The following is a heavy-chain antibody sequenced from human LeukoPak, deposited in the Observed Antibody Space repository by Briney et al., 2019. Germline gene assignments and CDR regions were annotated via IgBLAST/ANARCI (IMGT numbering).Heavy chain of an antibody. CDR1: GFNFGVVA. CDR2: IRHREYGGTA. J-gene: IGHJ4*02. Sequence: GGSLRLSCATSGFNFGVVAMDRIHQAPGKGLEWVGFIRHREYGGTAEYAASVNGRFAISRDDSKSIVYLQMNDLRTEDTGVYYCARERAGDVDYWGLGTLVTVSS. V-gene: IGHV3-49*03. CDR3: ARERAGDVDY.